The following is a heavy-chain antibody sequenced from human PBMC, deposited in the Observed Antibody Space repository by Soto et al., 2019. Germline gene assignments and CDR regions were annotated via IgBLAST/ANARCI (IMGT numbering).Heavy chain of an antibody. J-gene: IGHJ4*02. CDR3: ARDYPTTLPRDRAGDY. D-gene: IGHD3-16*01. Sequence: QVQLVESGGGVVQPGRSLRLSCAASGFTFSSYAMHWVRQAPGKGLEWVAVTSYDGSNKYYADSVKGRFTISRDNSKNTLYLQMNSLRAEDTAVYYCARDYPTTLPRDRAGDYWGQGTLVTVSS. V-gene: IGHV3-30-3*01. CDR2: TSYDGSNK. CDR1: GFTFSSYA.